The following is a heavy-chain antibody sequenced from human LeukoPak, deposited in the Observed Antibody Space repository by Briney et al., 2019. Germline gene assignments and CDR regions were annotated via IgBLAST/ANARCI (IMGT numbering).Heavy chain of an antibody. CDR2: IWYDGSNK. J-gene: IGHJ2*01. Sequence: GGSLRLSCAASGFTFSSYGMHWVRQAPGKGLEWVAVIWYDGSNKYYADSVKGRFTISRDNSKNSLYLQMNSLRAGDTAVYFCAREGPDSRYFDLWGRGTLVTVSS. CDR1: GFTFSSYG. V-gene: IGHV3-33*01. D-gene: IGHD4-11*01. CDR3: AREGPDSRYFDL.